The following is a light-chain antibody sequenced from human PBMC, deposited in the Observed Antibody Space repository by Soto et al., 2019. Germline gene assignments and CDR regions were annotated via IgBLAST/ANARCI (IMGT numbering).Light chain of an antibody. CDR1: QSVSSY. Sequence: EIVLTQSPATLSLSPGERATLSCRASQSVSSYLAWYQQKPGQAPRLLIYDASNRATGIPARFSGSGSGTDFTVPISSLEREDFAVYYCQQRSNWPPGLTFGGGTKVEIK. CDR2: DAS. V-gene: IGKV3-11*01. CDR3: QQRSNWPPGLT. J-gene: IGKJ4*01.